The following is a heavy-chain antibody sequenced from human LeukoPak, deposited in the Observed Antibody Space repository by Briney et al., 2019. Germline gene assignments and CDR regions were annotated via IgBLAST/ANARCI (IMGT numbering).Heavy chain of an antibody. J-gene: IGHJ4*02. V-gene: IGHV3-7*01. CDR1: GFTFTNNW. D-gene: IGHD6-19*01. Sequence: GGSLRLSCAASGFTFTNNWMTWVRQAPGKGLEWVANIKQDDSEKYYVGSVKGRFTISRDNAKNTLYLQMNSLRAEDTAVYYCAREEWLVPNYWGQGTLVTVSA. CDR2: IKQDDSEK. CDR3: AREEWLVPNY.